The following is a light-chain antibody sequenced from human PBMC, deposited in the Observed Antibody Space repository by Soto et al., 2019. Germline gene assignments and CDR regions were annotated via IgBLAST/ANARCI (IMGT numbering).Light chain of an antibody. V-gene: IGKV1-6*01. CDR2: AAS. Sequence: AIQMTQSPSSLSASVGDRVTITCRASQGIRNDLGWYQQKPGRAPKLLIYAASSLQSGVPSRFSGSGSGTDFTLTISSPQPEDFATYYCLQDYNYPPTFGQGTKVDIK. CDR3: LQDYNYPPT. CDR1: QGIRND. J-gene: IGKJ1*01.